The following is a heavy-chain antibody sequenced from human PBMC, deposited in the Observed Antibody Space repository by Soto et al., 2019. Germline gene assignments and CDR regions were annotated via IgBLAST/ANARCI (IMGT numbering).Heavy chain of an antibody. CDR2: ISYLGHNE. V-gene: IGHV3-30*18. J-gene: IGHJ4*02. CDR3: AKGPDSTGWYYFHY. D-gene: IGHD6-19*01. Sequence: GGSLRLSCAASGFTFSDYGMHWVRQAPGKGLEWVALISYLGHNEYYADSVKGRFTISKDNSKNTLYLQMNSLRIEDTAVYYCAKGPDSTGWYYFHYWGQGTLVTVSS. CDR1: GFTFSDYG.